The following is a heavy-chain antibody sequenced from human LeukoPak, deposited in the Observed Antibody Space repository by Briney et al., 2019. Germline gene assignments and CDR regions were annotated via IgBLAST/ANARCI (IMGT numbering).Heavy chain of an antibody. CDR2: VYYSGSI. CDR1: GGSISGSSYY. D-gene: IGHD5-12*01. J-gene: IGHJ4*02. V-gene: IGHV4-39*07. CDR3: ARDLFRRGGYSGYDFSY. Sequence: SETLSLTCTVSGGSISGSSYYWGWIRQPPGKGLEWIGSVYYSGSIYYNPSLKSRVTISVDTSKNQFSLKLSSVTAADTAVYYCARDLFRRGGYSGYDFSYWGQGTLVTVSS.